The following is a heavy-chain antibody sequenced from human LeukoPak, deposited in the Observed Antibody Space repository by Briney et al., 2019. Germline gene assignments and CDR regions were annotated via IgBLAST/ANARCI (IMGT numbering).Heavy chain of an antibody. J-gene: IGHJ6*02. CDR2: IIPIFGTA. V-gene: IGHV1-69*13. CDR1: GGTFSSYA. CDR3: ARDPRGATPPYGMDV. D-gene: IGHD2-15*01. Sequence: SVKVSCKASGGTFSSYAISWVRQAPGQGLEWMGGIIPIFGTANYAQKFQGRVTITADESTSTAYMELSSLRSEDTAVYYCARDPRGATPPYGMDVWGQGTTVTVSS.